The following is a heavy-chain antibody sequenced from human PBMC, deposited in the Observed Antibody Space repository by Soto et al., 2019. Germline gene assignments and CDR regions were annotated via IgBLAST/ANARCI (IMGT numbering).Heavy chain of an antibody. V-gene: IGHV2-5*02. Sequence: QITLTESGPTLVKPTQTLTLTCTFSGFSFSTSAVGVGWIRQPPGKALEWLALIYWDDDKRYSPFLKSRLTITKDTYTNQVVLTMTNMDPVDTGSYSCAHIYWAASGTRYYFDYWGQGTLVTVSS. CDR3: AHIYWAASGTRYYFDY. J-gene: IGHJ4*02. CDR1: GFSFSTSAVG. D-gene: IGHD6-13*01. CDR2: IYWDDDK.